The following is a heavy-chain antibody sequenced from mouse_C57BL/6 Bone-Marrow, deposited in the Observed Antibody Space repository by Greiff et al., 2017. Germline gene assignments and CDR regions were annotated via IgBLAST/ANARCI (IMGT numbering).Heavy chain of an antibody. CDR1: GFTFSSYG. CDR2: ISSGGSYT. CDR3: ARFYYSNFYYAMDY. D-gene: IGHD2-5*01. V-gene: IGHV5-6*01. Sequence: EVQLVESGGDLVKPGGSLKLSCAASGFTFSSYGMSWVRQTPDKRLEWVATISSGGSYTYYPDSVKGRFTISRDNAKNTLYLQMSSLKSEDTAMYYCARFYYSNFYYAMDYWGQGTSVTVSS. J-gene: IGHJ4*01.